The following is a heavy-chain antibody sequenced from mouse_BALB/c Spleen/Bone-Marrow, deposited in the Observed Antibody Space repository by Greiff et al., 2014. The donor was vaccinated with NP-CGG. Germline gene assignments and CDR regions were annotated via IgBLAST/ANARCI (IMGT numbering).Heavy chain of an antibody. Sequence: EVQLQESGGGLVKPGGSLKLSCAASGFTFSDYYMYWVRQTPEKRLEWVATISDGGSYTYYPDSVKGRFTISRDNAKNNLYLQMSSLKSEDTAMYYCARAWDYVRKVWFAYWGQGTLVTVSA. J-gene: IGHJ3*01. D-gene: IGHD2-4*01. CDR2: ISDGGSYT. V-gene: IGHV5-4*02. CDR1: GFTFSDYY. CDR3: ARAWDYVRKVWFAY.